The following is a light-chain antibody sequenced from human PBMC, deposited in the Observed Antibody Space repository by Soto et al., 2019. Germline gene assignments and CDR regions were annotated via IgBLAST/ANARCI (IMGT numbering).Light chain of an antibody. CDR1: QSVSSN. Sequence: EIVMTQSPATLSVSPGERATLSCRASQSVSSNLAWYQQKPGQAPRLLIYGASIRATGIPARFSGSGSGTEFTLTISSLQSEDFAVYYCQQYNNWPPGKTFGQGTKVDIK. CDR2: GAS. CDR3: QQYNNWPPGKT. J-gene: IGKJ1*01. V-gene: IGKV3-15*01.